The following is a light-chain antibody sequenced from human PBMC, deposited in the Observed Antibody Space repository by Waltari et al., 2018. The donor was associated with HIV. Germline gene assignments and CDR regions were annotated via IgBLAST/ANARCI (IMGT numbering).Light chain of an antibody. CDR1: SSDVGGYNY. J-gene: IGLJ2*01. CDR2: EVS. V-gene: IGLV2-14*01. CDR3: SSYTRSSTHVV. Sequence: QSALTQPASVSGSPGQSIPISCTGTSSDVGGYNYVSWYQQHPGKAPKLMIYEVSNRPSGVSNRFSGSKSGNTASLTISGLQAEDEADYYCSSYTRSSTHVVFGGGTKLTVL.